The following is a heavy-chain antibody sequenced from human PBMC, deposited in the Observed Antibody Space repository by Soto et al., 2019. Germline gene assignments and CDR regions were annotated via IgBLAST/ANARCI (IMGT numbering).Heavy chain of an antibody. CDR1: GFTFGDYA. CDR2: IRSKAYGETT. J-gene: IGHJ4*02. D-gene: IGHD3-10*01. Sequence: GGSLRLFCTTSGFTFGDYAVSWFRQAPGKGLECVGFIRSKAYGETTEYAASVKGRFTISRDDSTSTAYMELSSLRSEDTAVYYCARDSGAPGEDYWGQGTLVTVSS. V-gene: IGHV3-49*03. CDR3: ARDSGAPGEDY.